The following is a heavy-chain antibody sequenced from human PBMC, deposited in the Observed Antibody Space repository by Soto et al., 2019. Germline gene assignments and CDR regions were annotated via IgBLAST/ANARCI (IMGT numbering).Heavy chain of an antibody. Sequence: SETLSLTCAVYGGSFSGYYWSWIRQPPGKGLEWIGEINHSGSTNYNPSLKSRVTISVDTSKNQFSLKLSSVTAADTAVYYCARGSPILFLTAMGYYYSGMDVWGQGTTVTVSS. D-gene: IGHD1-20*01. CDR3: ARGSPILFLTAMGYYYSGMDV. CDR1: GGSFSGYY. V-gene: IGHV4-34*01. CDR2: INHSGST. J-gene: IGHJ6*02.